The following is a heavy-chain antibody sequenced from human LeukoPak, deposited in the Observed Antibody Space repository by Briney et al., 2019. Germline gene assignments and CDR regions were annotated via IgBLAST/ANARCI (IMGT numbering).Heavy chain of an antibody. CDR2: IDPSDSYT. J-gene: IGHJ2*01. CDR3: ARERSRNWYFDL. CDR1: GYTFTNYW. Sequence: GESLKISVKGSGYTFTNYWISWVRQMPGKGLEWMGRIDPSDSYTNYSPSFQGHVTISADKSITTAYLQWSSLSASDTAMYYCARERSRNWYFDLWGRVILVTASS. V-gene: IGHV5-10-1*01. D-gene: IGHD6-13*01.